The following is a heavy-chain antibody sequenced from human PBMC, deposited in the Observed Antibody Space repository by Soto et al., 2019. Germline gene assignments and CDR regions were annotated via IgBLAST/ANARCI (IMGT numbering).Heavy chain of an antibody. CDR1: XGTFSSYA. CDR3: AREGDGYRSRGVDY. V-gene: IGHV1-69*01. J-gene: IGHJ4*02. Sequence: VQSGAEVKKPGSSVKVSXXXXXGTFSSYAISXXXXXXXXXXXWXGGVIPIFGTANYAQKFQGRVTITADESTSTAYMELSSLRSEDTAVYYCAREGDGYRSRGVDYWGQGTLVTVSS. D-gene: IGHD5-12*01. CDR2: VIPIFGTA.